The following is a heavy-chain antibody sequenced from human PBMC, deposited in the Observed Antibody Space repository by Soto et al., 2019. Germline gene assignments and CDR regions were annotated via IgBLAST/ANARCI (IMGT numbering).Heavy chain of an antibody. Sequence: GSRRIPGPASGFTFSSYAMGWARQAPGKGLEWLATFAVPYTGAQTFYAASVVGRLTISRDDSKDTLSFQLNSLRVEDTAVYYCANDWGRIAAAGWNDWGPGTLVTVSS. V-gene: IGHV3-23*01. J-gene: IGHJ4*02. CDR2: VPYTGAQT. CDR1: GFTFSSYA. D-gene: IGHD6-13*01. CDR3: ANDWGRIAAAGWND.